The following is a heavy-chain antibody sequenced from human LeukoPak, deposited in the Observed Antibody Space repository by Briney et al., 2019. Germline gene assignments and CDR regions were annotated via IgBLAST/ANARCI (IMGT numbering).Heavy chain of an antibody. D-gene: IGHD2-2*01. J-gene: IGHJ3*02. CDR2: IYHSGST. CDR1: GGSISSSNW. V-gene: IGHV4-4*02. Sequence: PSETLSLTCAVSGGSISSSNWWSGVRQPRGKGLQWIGEIYHSGSTNYNPSLKSRVTISVDKSKNQFSLKLSSVTAADTAVYYCARGLSRSFAFDIWGQGTMVTVSS. CDR3: ARGLSRSFAFDI.